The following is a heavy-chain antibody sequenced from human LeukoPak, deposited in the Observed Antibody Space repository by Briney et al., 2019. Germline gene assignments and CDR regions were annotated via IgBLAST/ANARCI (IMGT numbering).Heavy chain of an antibody. J-gene: IGHJ2*01. CDR3: ASNSDFWSGTTPGYLDL. CDR1: GGTFSSYA. V-gene: IGHV1-69*05. D-gene: IGHD3-3*01. Sequence: SVKVSCKASGGTFSSYAISWVRQAPGQGLEWMGGIIPTFGTANYAQKFQGRVTITTDESTSTAYMELSSLRSEDTAVYYCASNSDFWSGTTPGYLDLWSRGTLVTVSS. CDR2: IIPTFGTA.